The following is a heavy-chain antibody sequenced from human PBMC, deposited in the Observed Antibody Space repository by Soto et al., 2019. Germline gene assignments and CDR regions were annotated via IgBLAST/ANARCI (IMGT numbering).Heavy chain of an antibody. CDR2: ISYDGINK. Sequence: QVQLVESGGGVVQPGRSLRLSCAASGFTFSSYGIHWVRQAPGKGLEWVTVISYDGINKFYADSVKGRFTISRDDSKNTVFLQMDSLRPEDTAMYYCAKDWLGGGGPGLIYNWFDPWGQGTLVTVSS. V-gene: IGHV3-30*18. CDR3: AKDWLGGGGPGLIYNWFDP. CDR1: GFTFSSYG. D-gene: IGHD3-10*01. J-gene: IGHJ5*02.